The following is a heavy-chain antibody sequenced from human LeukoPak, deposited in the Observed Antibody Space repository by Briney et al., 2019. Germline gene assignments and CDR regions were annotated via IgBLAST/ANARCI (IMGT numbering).Heavy chain of an antibody. CDR3: AREVATLSWFDP. V-gene: IGHV1-18*04. D-gene: IGHD5-12*01. J-gene: IGHJ5*02. CDR1: GYTFTSYG. Sequence: ASVKVSCKASGYTFTSYGISWVRQAPGQGLEWMGWISAYNGNTNYAQKLQGRVTMTTDTSTSTVYMELRSLRSDDTAVYYCAREVATLSWFDPWGQGTLVTVSS. CDR2: ISAYNGNT.